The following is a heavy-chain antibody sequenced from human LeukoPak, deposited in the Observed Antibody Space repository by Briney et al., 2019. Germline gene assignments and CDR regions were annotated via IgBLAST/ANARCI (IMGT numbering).Heavy chain of an antibody. J-gene: IGHJ6*03. Sequence: GGSLRLSCVASGFTFSSYWMNWVRQAPGKGLEWVSSITSSSTYIYYADSVKGRFTISRDNAKNSLYLQMDSLRPEDTAVYYCARDPYSGNYGAYYYYYMDVWGKGTTVTISS. D-gene: IGHD1-26*01. CDR1: GFTFSSYW. CDR3: ARDPYSGNYGAYYYYYMDV. CDR2: ITSSSTYI. V-gene: IGHV3-21*01.